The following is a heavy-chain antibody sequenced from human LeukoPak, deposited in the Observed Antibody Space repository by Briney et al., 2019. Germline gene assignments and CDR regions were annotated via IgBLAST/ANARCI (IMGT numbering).Heavy chain of an antibody. D-gene: IGHD3-22*01. CDR2: INAGNGNT. CDR1: GYTFTSYA. CDR3: ARSGGYYYDGSGPPHFDY. V-gene: IGHV1-3*01. J-gene: IGHJ4*02. Sequence: ASVKVSCKASGYTFTSYAMHWVRQAPGQRLEWMGWINAGNGNTKYSQKFQGRVTITRDTSASTAYMELSSLRSEDTAVYYCARSGGYYYDGSGPPHFDYWGQGTLVTVSS.